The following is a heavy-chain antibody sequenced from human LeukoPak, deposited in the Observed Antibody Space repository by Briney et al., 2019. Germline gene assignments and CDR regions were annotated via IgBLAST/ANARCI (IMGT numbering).Heavy chain of an antibody. CDR1: GFTFSSYA. D-gene: IGHD3-22*01. V-gene: IGHV3-23*01. CDR2: ISGSGGST. CDR3: AREADHYYYDSSGYNAFDY. J-gene: IGHJ4*02. Sequence: PGGSLRLSCAASGFTFSSYAMSWVRQAPGKGREWVSAISGSGGSTYYADSVKGRFTISRDNAKNSLYLQINSLRAEDTAVYYCAREADHYYYDSSGYNAFDYWGQGTLVTVSS.